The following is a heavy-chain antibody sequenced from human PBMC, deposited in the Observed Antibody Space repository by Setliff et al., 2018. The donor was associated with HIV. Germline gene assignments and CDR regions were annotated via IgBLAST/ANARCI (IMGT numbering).Heavy chain of an antibody. D-gene: IGHD3-10*01. CDR2: LYVSGDT. Sequence: PSETLSLTCYVTDDPISSYYWSWVRQPAGKGLEWIGRLYVSGDTNYNPSLKSRVTMSLDTSKKHFSLNLKSVTAADTAVYYCARSALWFWEADWYFDLWGRGTLVTVSS. CDR3: ARSALWFWEADWYFDL. CDR1: DDPISSYY. J-gene: IGHJ2*01. V-gene: IGHV4-4*07.